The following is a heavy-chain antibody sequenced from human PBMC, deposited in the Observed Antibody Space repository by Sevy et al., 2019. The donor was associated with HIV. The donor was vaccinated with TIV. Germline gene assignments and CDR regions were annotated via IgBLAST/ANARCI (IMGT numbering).Heavy chain of an antibody. Sequence: GGSLRLSCAASGFTLITYTVSWVHQAPGKGLEWVSAIGGSGGSTYYADSVKGRYTISRDNSKNTLYLQMNSLRAEDTAVYYCAREDIVLGEDNYYGIDVWGQGTTVTVSS. CDR2: IGGSGGST. CDR3: AREDIVLGEDNYYGIDV. D-gene: IGHD2-15*01. V-gene: IGHV3-23*01. J-gene: IGHJ6*02. CDR1: GFTLITYT.